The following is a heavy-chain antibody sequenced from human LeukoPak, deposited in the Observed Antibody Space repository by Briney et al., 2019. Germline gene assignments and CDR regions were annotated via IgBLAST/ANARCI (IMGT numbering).Heavy chain of an antibody. CDR1: GFTFSSYA. J-gene: IGHJ4*02. CDR2: IRSKAYGGTT. V-gene: IGHV3-49*03. CDR3: XRXXWELPDY. D-gene: IGHD1-26*01. Sequence: GGSLRLSCAASGFTFSSYAMSWFRQAPGKGLEWVGFIRSKAYGGTTEYAASVKGRFTISRDDSKSIAYLQMNSLKTEDTAVYYCXRXXWELPDYWGQGTLVTVSS.